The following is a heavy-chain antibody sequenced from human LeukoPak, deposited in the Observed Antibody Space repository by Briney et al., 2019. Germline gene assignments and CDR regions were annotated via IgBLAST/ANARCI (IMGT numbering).Heavy chain of an antibody. Sequence: PGGSLRLSCAASGFTFSSYSMNWVRQAPGKGLEWVSSISSSSSYIYYADSVKGRFTISRDNAKNSLYLQMNSLRAEDTAVYYCARDGTTYYYDSSGYPDYWGQGTLVTVSS. J-gene: IGHJ4*02. CDR2: ISSSSSYI. CDR1: GFTFSSYS. V-gene: IGHV3-21*01. CDR3: ARDGTTYYYDSSGYPDY. D-gene: IGHD3-22*01.